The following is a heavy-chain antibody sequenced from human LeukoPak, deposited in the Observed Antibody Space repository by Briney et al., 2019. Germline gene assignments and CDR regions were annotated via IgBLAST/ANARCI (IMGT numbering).Heavy chain of an antibody. CDR3: ARLYWNGIYYYYGMDV. CDR2: INHSGST. V-gene: IGHV4-34*01. CDR1: GGSFSGYY. J-gene: IGHJ6*02. Sequence: SETLSLTCAVYGGSFSGYYWSWIRQPPGKGLEWIGEINHSGSTNYNPSLKSRVTISVDTSKNQFSLKLSSVAAADTAVYYCARLYWNGIYYYYGMDVWGQGTTVTVSS. D-gene: IGHD1-1*01.